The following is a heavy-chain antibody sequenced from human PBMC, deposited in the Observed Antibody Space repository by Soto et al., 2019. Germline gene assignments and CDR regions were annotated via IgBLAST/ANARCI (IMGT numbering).Heavy chain of an antibody. V-gene: IGHV1-18*01. D-gene: IGHD3-10*01. Sequence: GASVKVSCKTSGYTFSSIGISWVRQAPGQGLGWMGWISPHKDDTYYAQRLQGRVTMTTDTSTSTAYMELRSLRSDDTAVYFCARDLDGSGSYFTNYWGQGTLVTVSS. CDR3: ARDLDGSGSYFTNY. J-gene: IGHJ4*02. CDR2: ISPHKDDT. CDR1: GYTFSSIG.